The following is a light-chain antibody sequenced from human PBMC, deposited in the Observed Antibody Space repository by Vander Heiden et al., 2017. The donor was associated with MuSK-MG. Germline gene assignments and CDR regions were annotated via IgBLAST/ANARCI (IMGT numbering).Light chain of an antibody. CDR3: QQSYSNPPEDT. J-gene: IGKJ4*01. Sequence: DIQMTQSPSSLSASVGDRVTITCRASQSISSYLNWYQQKPGKAPKLLIYAASSLQSGVQSRFSGSGSGTDFTLTISSLQPEDFATYYCQQSYSNPPEDTFGGGTKVEIK. CDR1: QSISSY. CDR2: AAS. V-gene: IGKV1-39*01.